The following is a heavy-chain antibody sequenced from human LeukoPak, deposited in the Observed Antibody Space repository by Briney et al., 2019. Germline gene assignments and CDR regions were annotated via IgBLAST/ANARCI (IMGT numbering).Heavy chain of an antibody. CDR2: IGGSGGST. J-gene: IGHJ4*02. Sequence: GGSLRFSCAASRLTFSSYAMIWVRQAPGKGLEWVSGIGGSGGSTYYADSVKGRFTISRDNSKNTLSLQMNSLRAEDTAVYYCARAADDYFFDYWGQGTLVTVSS. CDR1: RLTFSSYA. D-gene: IGHD2-21*02. CDR3: ARAADDYFFDY. V-gene: IGHV3-23*01.